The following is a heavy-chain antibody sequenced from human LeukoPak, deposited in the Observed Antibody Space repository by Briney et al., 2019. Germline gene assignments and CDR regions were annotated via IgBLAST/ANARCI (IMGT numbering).Heavy chain of an antibody. J-gene: IGHJ6*03. CDR3: ARATEVLLLEGDYYYYMDV. Sequence: PGGSLRLSCAASGFTFSSYWMHWVRQAPGKGLVWVSRINSDGSSTSYADSVKGRFTISRDNAKNTLYLQMNSLRAEDTAVYYCARATEVLLLEGDYYYYMDVWGKGTTVTISS. D-gene: IGHD3-10*01. CDR2: INSDGSST. CDR1: GFTFSSYW. V-gene: IGHV3-74*01.